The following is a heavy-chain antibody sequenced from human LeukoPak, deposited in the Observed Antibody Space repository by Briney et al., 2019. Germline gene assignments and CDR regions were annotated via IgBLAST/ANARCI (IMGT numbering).Heavy chain of an antibody. D-gene: IGHD6-13*01. CDR2: ISGSGGST. Sequence: ETLSLTCAVYGGSFSGYYWSWVRQAPGKGLEWVSAISGSGGSTYYADSVKGRFTISRDNSKNTLYLQMNSLRAEDTAVYYCAKVNPYRSSWYVFDYWGQGTLVTVSS. J-gene: IGHJ4*02. CDR1: GGSFSGYY. CDR3: AKVNPYRSSWYVFDY. V-gene: IGHV3-23*01.